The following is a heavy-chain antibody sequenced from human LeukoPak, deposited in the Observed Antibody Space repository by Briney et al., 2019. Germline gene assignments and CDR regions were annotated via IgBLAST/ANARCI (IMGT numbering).Heavy chain of an antibody. CDR1: GFTVSSNS. V-gene: IGHV3-53*01. J-gene: IGHJ4*02. CDR3: ARRAGAYSHPYDY. CDR2: IYSDNT. Sequence: GGSLRLSCTVSGFTVSSNSMSWVRQAPGKGLEWVSFIYSDNTHYSDSVKGRFTISRDNSKNTLYLQMNSLRAEDTAVYYYARRAGAYSHPYDYWGQGTLVTVSS. D-gene: IGHD4/OR15-4a*01.